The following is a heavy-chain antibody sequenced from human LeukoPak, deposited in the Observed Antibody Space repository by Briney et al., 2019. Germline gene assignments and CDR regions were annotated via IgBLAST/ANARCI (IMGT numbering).Heavy chain of an antibody. V-gene: IGHV3-21*01. J-gene: IGHJ4*02. CDR1: GFTFSSYS. CDR2: ISSSSSYI. Sequence: PGGSLRLSCAASGFTFSSYSMNWVRQAPGKGLEWVSSISSSSSYIYYADSVKGRFTISRDNAKNSQYLQMNSLRAEDTAVYYCARGSLVGATPRFDYWGQGTLVTVSS. CDR3: ARGSLVGATPRFDY. D-gene: IGHD1-26*01.